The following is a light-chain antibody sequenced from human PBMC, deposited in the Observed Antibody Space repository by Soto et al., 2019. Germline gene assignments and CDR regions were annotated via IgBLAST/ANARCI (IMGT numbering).Light chain of an antibody. CDR1: SSDVGGYDY. V-gene: IGLV2-14*01. Sequence: QSALTQPASVSGSPGQSITISCTGTSSDVGGYDYVSWYQQHPGKAPKLVIYDVNNRPSGVSNHFSGSKSGNTASLTISGLQAEDEADYYCKSYTSRSTPGVFGGGTKVTVL. J-gene: IGLJ3*02. CDR2: DVN. CDR3: KSYTSRSTPGV.